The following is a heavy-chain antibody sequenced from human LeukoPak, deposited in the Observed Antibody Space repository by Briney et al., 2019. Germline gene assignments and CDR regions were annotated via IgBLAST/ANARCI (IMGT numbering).Heavy chain of an antibody. CDR2: IIPILGIA. CDR3: ARDIVVVVAATEDAFDI. Sequence: GSSVKVSCKASGGTFSSYAISWVRQAPGQGLEWMGRIIPILGIANYAQKFQGRVTITADKSTSTAYMELSSLRPEDTAVYYCARDIVVVVAATEDAFDIWGQGTMVTVSS. CDR1: GGTFSSYA. V-gene: IGHV1-69*04. J-gene: IGHJ3*02. D-gene: IGHD2-15*01.